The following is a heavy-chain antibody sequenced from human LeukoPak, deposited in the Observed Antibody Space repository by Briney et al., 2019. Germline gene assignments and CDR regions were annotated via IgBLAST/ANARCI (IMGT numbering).Heavy chain of an antibody. CDR3: ARGLVIVVVRDWFDP. V-gene: IGHV3-30*03. J-gene: IGHJ5*02. Sequence: GGSLRLSCAASGFTFSNYGMHWVRQAPGKGLEWVAVISYDGSNKYYADSVKGRFTISRDNSKNTLYLQMNSLRAEDTAVYYCARGLVIVVVRDWFDPWGQGTLVTVSS. CDR2: ISYDGSNK. D-gene: IGHD2-2*03. CDR1: GFTFSNYG.